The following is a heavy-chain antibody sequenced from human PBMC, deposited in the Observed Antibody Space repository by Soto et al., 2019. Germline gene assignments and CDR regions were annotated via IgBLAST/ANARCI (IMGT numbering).Heavy chain of an antibody. J-gene: IGHJ5*02. CDR1: GYTFTSYG. V-gene: IGHV1-18*01. CDR2: ISPYNGNT. D-gene: IGHD3-16*01. Sequence: QVQLVQSGAEVKKPGASVKVSCKASGYTFTSYGISWVRQAPGQGLEWMGWISPYNGNTNYAQKLQGRVTMTTDTTTRTAYMELRGLRSDDTAVYYCERDGAANTSDPWGQGILVTVS. CDR3: ERDGAANTSDP.